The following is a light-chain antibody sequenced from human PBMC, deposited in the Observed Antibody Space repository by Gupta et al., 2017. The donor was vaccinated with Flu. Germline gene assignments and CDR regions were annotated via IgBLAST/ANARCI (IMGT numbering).Light chain of an antibody. CDR2: GAS. CDR3: HQYGTSPQT. V-gene: IGKV3-20*01. J-gene: IGKJ1*01. Sequence: ENVLMQSPGTLSLSPGERATLPCRAGQSVSSNYLAWYQLKPGQAPRLLIYGASNRAPGIPDRFSGSGSGTDFTLTISRLEPEDFAVYYCHQYGTSPQTCGQGTKVDIE. CDR1: QSVSSNY.